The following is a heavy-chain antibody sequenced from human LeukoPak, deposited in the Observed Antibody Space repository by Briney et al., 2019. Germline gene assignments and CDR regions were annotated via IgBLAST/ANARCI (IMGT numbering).Heavy chain of an antibody. Sequence: ASVKVSYKAFGYGFTSYYIHWVRQAPGQGLEWMGIINPSVGGTTYARKFQGRVTMTRDTSTSTVYMELSSLRSEDTAVYYCARHGSGRYYPAEGRVDYWGQGTLVTVSS. D-gene: IGHD3-10*01. CDR2: INPSVGGT. CDR1: GYGFTSYY. CDR3: ARHGSGRYYPAEGRVDY. J-gene: IGHJ4*02. V-gene: IGHV1-46*03.